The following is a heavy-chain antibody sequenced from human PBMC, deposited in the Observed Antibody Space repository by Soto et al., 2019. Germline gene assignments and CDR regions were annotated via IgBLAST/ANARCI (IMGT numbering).Heavy chain of an antibody. Sequence: QMQLVQSGPEVKKPGTSVKVSCKASGFTFTSSAVQWVRQARGQRLEWIGWIVVGSGNTNYAQKFQERVTITRDMSTSQGYMELSSVRSEDTAVYYCAADRGYYYDSSGFGYFDLWGRGTLVTVSS. D-gene: IGHD3-22*01. CDR3: AADRGYYYDSSGFGYFDL. CDR1: GFTFTSSA. CDR2: IVVGSGNT. V-gene: IGHV1-58*01. J-gene: IGHJ2*01.